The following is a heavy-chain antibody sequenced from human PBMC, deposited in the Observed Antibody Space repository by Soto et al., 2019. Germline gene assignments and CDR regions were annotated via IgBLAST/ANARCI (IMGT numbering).Heavy chain of an antibody. CDR2: TYYRSKWYN. D-gene: IGHD2-15*01. J-gene: IGHJ3*02. Sequence: SQTLSLTCAISGDSVSSNSAAWNWIRQSPSRGLEWLGRTYYRSKWYNDYAVSVKSRITINPDTSKNQFSLQLNSVTPADTALFYFARRLDIVVVVAAQGAFDIWGQGTMVTVSS. CDR1: GDSVSSNSAA. V-gene: IGHV6-1*01. CDR3: ARRLDIVVVVAAQGAFDI.